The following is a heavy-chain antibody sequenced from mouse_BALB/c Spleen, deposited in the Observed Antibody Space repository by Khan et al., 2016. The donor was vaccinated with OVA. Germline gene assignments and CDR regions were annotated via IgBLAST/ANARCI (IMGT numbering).Heavy chain of an antibody. V-gene: IGHV1S56*01. CDR2: IYPGNVNT. CDR1: GYTFTTYY. CDR3: ARDDYFVGDAMDY. Sequence: QVQLQQPGPELVKPGASVRISCKASGYTFTTYYLHWVIQRPGQGLEWIGWIYPGNVNTKYNERFKGKATLTADKSSSTAYMHLSSLTSEDSAVYLAARDDYFVGDAMDYWGQGTSVTVSS. J-gene: IGHJ4*01. D-gene: IGHD2-4*01.